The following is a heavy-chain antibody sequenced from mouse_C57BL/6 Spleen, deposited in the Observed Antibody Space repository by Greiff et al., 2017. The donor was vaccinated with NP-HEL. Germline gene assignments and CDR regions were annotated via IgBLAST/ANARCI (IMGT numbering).Heavy chain of an antibody. CDR3: ARRIYYGYDEPAWFAY. Sequence: EVQLQQSGPELVKPGASVKISCKASGYSFTGYYMNWVKQSPEKSLEWIGEINPSTGGTTYNQKFKAKATLTVDKSSSTAYMQLKSLTSEDSAVYYCARRIYYGYDEPAWFAYWGQGTLVTVSA. CDR1: GYSFTGYY. V-gene: IGHV1-42*01. CDR2: INPSTGGT. J-gene: IGHJ3*01. D-gene: IGHD2-2*01.